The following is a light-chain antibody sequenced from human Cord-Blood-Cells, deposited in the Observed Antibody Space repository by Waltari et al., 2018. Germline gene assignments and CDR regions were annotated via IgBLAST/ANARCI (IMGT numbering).Light chain of an antibody. CDR3: QQYYSTPLT. Sequence: DIVMTKSPDSLAVSLGERATINCKSSQSVLYSTNNKNYLAWYQQKTGQPPKLLIDWASTREAGVPDRFSGSWSGTDFTLTISSLQAEDVAVYYCQQYYSTPLTFGGGTKVEIK. V-gene: IGKV4-1*01. CDR2: WAS. CDR1: QSVLYSTNNKNY. J-gene: IGKJ4*01.